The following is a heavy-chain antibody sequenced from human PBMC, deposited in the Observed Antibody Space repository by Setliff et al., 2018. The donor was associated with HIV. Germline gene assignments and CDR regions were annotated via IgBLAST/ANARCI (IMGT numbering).Heavy chain of an antibody. J-gene: IGHJ4*02. CDR2: FDSSGGT. V-gene: IGHV4-61*02. CDR1: GDSVRSSRYY. D-gene: IGHD6-19*01. CDR3: AGDYAGSGRPFDY. Sequence: SETLSLTCTVSGDSVRSSRYYWSWIRQPAGMGLEWIGRFDSSGGTDYNPSLKSRVTISKDTSKNPLSLKLTSVTAADTAVYFCAGDYAGSGRPFDYWGQGTLVTVSS.